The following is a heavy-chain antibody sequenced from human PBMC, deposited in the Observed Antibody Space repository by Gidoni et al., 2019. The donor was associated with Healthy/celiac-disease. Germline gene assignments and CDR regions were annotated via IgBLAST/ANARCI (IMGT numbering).Heavy chain of an antibody. J-gene: IGHJ3*02. CDR1: GGAISCSTW. V-gene: IGHV4-4*02. CDR2: IYHSGST. D-gene: IGHD2-2*01. CDR3: ARDLFLGPRKIVVVPAALRDI. Sequence: QVQLQESGPGLVKPSGTLSLTCAVSGGAISCSTWWMWVRQPPGKGLEWFGEIYHSGSTNYNPSLKSRVTISVDKSKNQFSLKLSSVTAADTAVYYCARDLFLGPRKIVVVPAALRDIWGQGTMVTVSS.